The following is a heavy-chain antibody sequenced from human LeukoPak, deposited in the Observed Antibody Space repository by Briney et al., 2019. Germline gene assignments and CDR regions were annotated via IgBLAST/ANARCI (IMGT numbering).Heavy chain of an antibody. D-gene: IGHD3-22*01. CDR1: GYTFNSYG. CDR3: VRDAYYCDSSGQAYYFDY. Sequence: ASVKVSCKASGYTFNSYGISWVRQAPGQGLEWMGWISAYNGNTKYAQKLQGRVTMTTDTSTSTAYMELRSLRSDDTAVYYCVRDAYYCDSSGQAYYFDYWGQGTLVTVSS. V-gene: IGHV1-18*01. CDR2: ISAYNGNT. J-gene: IGHJ4*02.